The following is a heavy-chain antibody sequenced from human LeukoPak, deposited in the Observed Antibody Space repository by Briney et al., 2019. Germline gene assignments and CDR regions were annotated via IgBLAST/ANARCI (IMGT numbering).Heavy chain of an antibody. J-gene: IGHJ6*03. D-gene: IGHD2-2*01. Sequence: GGSLRLSCAASGFTFSNAWMSWVRQAPGKGLEWVGRIKSKTDGGTTDYAAPVKGRFTISRDDSKNTLYLQMNSLKTEDTAVYYCTTDAHTSHDGWSPYYYYYMDVWGKGTTVTVSS. V-gene: IGHV3-15*01. CDR3: TTDAHTSHDGWSPYYYYYMDV. CDR2: IKSKTDGGTT. CDR1: GFTFSNAW.